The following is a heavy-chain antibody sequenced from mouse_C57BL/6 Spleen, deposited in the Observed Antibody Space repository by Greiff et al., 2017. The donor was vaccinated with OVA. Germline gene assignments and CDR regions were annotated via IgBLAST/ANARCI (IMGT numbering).Heavy chain of an antibody. CDR1: GYTFTSYW. CDR2: IDPNSGGT. V-gene: IGHV1-72*01. Sequence: QVQLQQPGAELVKPGASVKLSCKASGYTFTSYWMHWVKQRPGRGLEWIGRIDPNSGGTKYNEQFKSKATLTVDKPSSTAYMQLSSLTSEDAAVYYCAYSNYENYAMDYWGQGTSVTVSS. CDR3: AYSNYENYAMDY. J-gene: IGHJ4*01. D-gene: IGHD2-5*01.